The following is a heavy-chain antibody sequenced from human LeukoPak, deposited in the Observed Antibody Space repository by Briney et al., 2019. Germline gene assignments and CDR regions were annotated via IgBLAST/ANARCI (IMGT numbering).Heavy chain of an antibody. D-gene: IGHD1-26*01. CDR2: INPNSGGT. CDR1: GYTFTVYY. CDR3: ARGVVGATGDFDY. Sequence: ASVKVSCKASGYTFTVYYMHWVRQAPGQGLEWMGWINPNSGGTNYAQKFQGRVTMTRDTSISTAYMELSRLRSDDTAVYYCARGVVGATGDFDYWGQGTLVTVSS. J-gene: IGHJ4*02. V-gene: IGHV1-2*02.